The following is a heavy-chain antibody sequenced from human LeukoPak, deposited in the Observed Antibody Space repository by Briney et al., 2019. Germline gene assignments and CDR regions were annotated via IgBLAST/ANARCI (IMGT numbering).Heavy chain of an antibody. D-gene: IGHD2-2*02. J-gene: IGHJ4*02. CDR2: ISHSGDT. V-gene: IGHV4-30-2*01. CDR1: GDSISSGTYS. Sequence: PSDTLSLTCAVSGDSISSGTYSWTWIRQPPGKGLEWIGFISHSGDTYYKPSLNSRVTMSVDRSENQLSLKLSSVTAADTAVYYCARGLIVPSTILDYWGQGALVTVSS. CDR3: ARGLIVPSTILDY.